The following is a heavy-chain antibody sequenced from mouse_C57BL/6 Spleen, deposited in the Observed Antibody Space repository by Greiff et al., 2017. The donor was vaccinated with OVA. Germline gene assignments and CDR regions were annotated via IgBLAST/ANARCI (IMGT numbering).Heavy chain of an antibody. CDR3: AREATRYFDV. CDR2: IDPSDSET. V-gene: IGHV1-52*01. CDR1: GYTFTSYW. Sequence: QVQLKQPGAELVRPGSSVKLSCKASGYTFTSYWMHWVKQRPIQGLEWIGNIDPSDSETHYNQKFKDKATLTVDKSSSTAYMQLSSLTSEDSAVYYCAREATRYFDVWGTGTTVTVSS. D-gene: IGHD3-2*02. J-gene: IGHJ1*03.